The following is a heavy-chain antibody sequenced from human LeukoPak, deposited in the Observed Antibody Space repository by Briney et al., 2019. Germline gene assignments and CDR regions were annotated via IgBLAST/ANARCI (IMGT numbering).Heavy chain of an antibody. J-gene: IGHJ3*02. D-gene: IGHD3-22*01. CDR3: ARDYYDSSGYSYAFDI. Sequence: ASVKVSCKASGYTFTSYGISWVRQAPGQGLEWMGWISAYNGNTNYAQKLQGRDTMTTDTSTSTAYMELRSLRSDDTAVYYCARDYYDSSGYSYAFDIWGQGTMVTVSS. V-gene: IGHV1-18*01. CDR1: GYTFTSYG. CDR2: ISAYNGNT.